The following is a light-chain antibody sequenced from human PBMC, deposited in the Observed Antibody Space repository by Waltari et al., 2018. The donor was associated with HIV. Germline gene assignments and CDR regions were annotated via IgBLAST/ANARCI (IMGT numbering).Light chain of an antibody. J-gene: IGLJ1*01. CDR3: GSWDSRRSVFV. V-gene: IGLV1-51*01. CDR1: NSNIGMNY. CDR2: DEN. Sequence: QSVLTQPPSVSAAAGQKVSVSCSGSNSNIGMNYVSWYQHLPGTAPKLLFSDENKRPSGIPGRFSAAKSGTSATLDISGLLTGDEADYYCGSWDSRRSVFVFGSGTKVTVL.